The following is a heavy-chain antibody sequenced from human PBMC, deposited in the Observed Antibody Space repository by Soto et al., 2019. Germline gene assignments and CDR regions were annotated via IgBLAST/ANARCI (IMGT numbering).Heavy chain of an antibody. CDR3: AKVPCSGGYKEYFQH. D-gene: IGHD6-19*01. CDR1: GFTFSSYA. J-gene: IGHJ1*01. V-gene: IGHV3-23*01. CDR2: ISGSGGST. Sequence: GGSLRLSCAASGFTFSSYAMSWVRQAPGKGLEWVSAISGSGGSTYYADSVKGRFTISRDNSKNTLYLQMTSLRAEDTAVYYCAKVPCSGGYKEYFQHWGRGTLDTGSS.